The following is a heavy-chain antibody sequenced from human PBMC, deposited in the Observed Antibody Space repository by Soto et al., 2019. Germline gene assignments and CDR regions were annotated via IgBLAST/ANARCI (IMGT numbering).Heavy chain of an antibody. D-gene: IGHD2-2*01. CDR2: ISSSGSTI. CDR1: GFTFSDYY. V-gene: IGHV3-11*01. J-gene: IGHJ4*02. Sequence: LRLSCAASGFTFSDYYMSWIRQAPGKGLEWVSYISSSGSTIYYADSVKGRFTISRDNAKNSLYLQMNSLRAEDTAVYYCARSGIVVVPATRHWGQGTLVTVSS. CDR3: ARSGIVVVPATRH.